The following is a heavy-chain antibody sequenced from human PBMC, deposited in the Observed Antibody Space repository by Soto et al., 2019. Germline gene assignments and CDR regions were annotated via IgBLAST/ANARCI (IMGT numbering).Heavy chain of an antibody. Sequence: QVQLVESGGGVVQPGRSLRLSCAASGFTFDSYGMHWVRQAPGKGLEWVAVISSDGNNKYYADSVKGRFTISRDNFKNTLSLQMSSLRADDTAVYYCAKDLLPNTVTTCGSWGQGTRVTVSS. CDR1: GFTFDSYG. CDR2: ISSDGNNK. D-gene: IGHD4-17*01. J-gene: IGHJ5*02. V-gene: IGHV3-30*18. CDR3: AKDLLPNTVTTCGS.